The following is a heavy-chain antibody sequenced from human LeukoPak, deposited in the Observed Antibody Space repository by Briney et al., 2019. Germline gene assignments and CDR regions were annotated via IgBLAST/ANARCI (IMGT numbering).Heavy chain of an antibody. J-gene: IGHJ4*02. CDR1: GFTFEEYA. Sequence: GRSLRLSCAASGFTFEEYAMHWVRQAPGKGLEWVSGISWNSGSIGYADSVKGRFTISRDNAKNSLYLQMNSLRAEDTALYYCAKDLCVGICNFESWGQGTLVAVSS. CDR3: AKDLCVGICNFES. V-gene: IGHV3-9*01. CDR2: ISWNSGSI.